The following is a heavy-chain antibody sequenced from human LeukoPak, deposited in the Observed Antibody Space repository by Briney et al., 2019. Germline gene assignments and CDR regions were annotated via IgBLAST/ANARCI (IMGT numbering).Heavy chain of an antibody. Sequence: GGSLRLSCAASGFTFSSYAMSWVRQAPGKGLEWVSAISSSGCNTYYADSVKGRFTISRDNSKNTLYLQMNSLRAEDTAVYYCAKGGSDYDDHGYSFDYWGQGALVTVSS. CDR2: ISSSGCNT. CDR3: AKGGSDYDDHGYSFDY. CDR1: GFTFSSYA. V-gene: IGHV3-23*01. D-gene: IGHD1-26*01. J-gene: IGHJ4*02.